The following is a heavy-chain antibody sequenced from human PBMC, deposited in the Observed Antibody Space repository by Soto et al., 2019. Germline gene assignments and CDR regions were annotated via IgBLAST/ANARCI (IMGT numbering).Heavy chain of an antibody. CDR2: ISWDGGST. J-gene: IGHJ6*02. Sequence: QSGGSLRLSCAASGFTFDDYAMHWVRQAPGKGLEWVSLISWDGGSTYYADSVKGRFTISRDNSKNSLYLQMNSLRAEDTALYYCAKDHNTAMVTGSVYYYYGMDVWGQGTTVTVSS. D-gene: IGHD5-18*01. CDR1: GFTFDDYA. V-gene: IGHV3-43D*04. CDR3: AKDHNTAMVTGSVYYYYGMDV.